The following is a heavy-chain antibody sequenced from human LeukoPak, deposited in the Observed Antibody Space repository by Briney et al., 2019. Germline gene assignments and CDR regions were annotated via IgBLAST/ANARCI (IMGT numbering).Heavy chain of an antibody. Sequence: GGSLRLSCAASGFTVSSNYTGWVRQAPGKGLEWVSVIYSGGSTYYADSVKGRFTISRDNSKNTLYLQMNSLRAEDTAVYYCASLDVDTAMVPSYYFDYWGQGTLVTVSS. J-gene: IGHJ4*02. CDR1: GFTVSSNY. CDR2: IYSGGST. D-gene: IGHD5-18*01. CDR3: ASLDVDTAMVPSYYFDY. V-gene: IGHV3-53*01.